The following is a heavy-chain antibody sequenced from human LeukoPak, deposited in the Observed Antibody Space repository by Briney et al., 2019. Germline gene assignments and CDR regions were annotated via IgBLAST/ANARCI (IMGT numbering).Heavy chain of an antibody. V-gene: IGHV3-48*01. D-gene: IGHD6-13*01. Sequence: GGSLRLSCAASGFTFSSYSMNWVRQAPGKGLEWVPYISSSSSTIYYADSVKGRFTISRVNAKNSLYLQMNSLRAEDTAVYYCARGRIAAAGPYYFDYWGQGTLVTVSS. CDR2: ISSSSSTI. CDR3: ARGRIAAAGPYYFDY. CDR1: GFTFSSYS. J-gene: IGHJ4*02.